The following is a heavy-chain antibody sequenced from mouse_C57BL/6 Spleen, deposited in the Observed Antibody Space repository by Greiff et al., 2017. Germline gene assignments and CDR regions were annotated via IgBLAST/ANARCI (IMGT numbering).Heavy chain of an antibody. CDR3: AHYGKGAMDY. D-gene: IGHD2-1*01. V-gene: IGHV1-59*01. Sequence: QVHVKQPGAELVRPGTSVKLSCKASGYTFTSYWMHWVKQRPGQGLEWIGVIDPSDSYTNYNQKFKGKATLTVDTSSSTAYMQLSSLTSEDSAVYYCAHYGKGAMDYWGQGTSVTVSS. J-gene: IGHJ4*01. CDR1: GYTFTSYW. CDR2: IDPSDSYT.